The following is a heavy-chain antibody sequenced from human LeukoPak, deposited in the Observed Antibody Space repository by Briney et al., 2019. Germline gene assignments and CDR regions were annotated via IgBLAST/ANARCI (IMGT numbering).Heavy chain of an antibody. CDR1: GFTFSNYG. D-gene: IGHD6-19*01. Sequence: GGSLRLSCAASGFTFSNYGMHWVRQAPGKGLEWVAVISYDGSNKYYADSVKGRFTISRDNSKNTLYLQMNSLRAEDTAVYYCAKGQGGWPNYFHYWGQGTLVTVSS. V-gene: IGHV3-30*18. CDR3: AKGQGGWPNYFHY. CDR2: ISYDGSNK. J-gene: IGHJ4*02.